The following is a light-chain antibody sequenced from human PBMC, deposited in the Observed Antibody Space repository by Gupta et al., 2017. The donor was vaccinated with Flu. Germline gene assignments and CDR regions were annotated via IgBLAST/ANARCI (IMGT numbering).Light chain of an antibody. CDR2: LGS. J-gene: IGKJ2*01. CDR3: MQTLQTPPYT. CDR1: QSLLHNNGYNY. Sequence: IVMTQSPLSLPVIPGEPASISCRSNQSLLHNNGYNYLDWYLQKPGQSPQLLIYLGSHRASGVPDRFSGSGSGTDFSLKIRRVEAEDVGIYYCMQTLQTPPYTFGQGTKLEIK. V-gene: IGKV2-28*01.